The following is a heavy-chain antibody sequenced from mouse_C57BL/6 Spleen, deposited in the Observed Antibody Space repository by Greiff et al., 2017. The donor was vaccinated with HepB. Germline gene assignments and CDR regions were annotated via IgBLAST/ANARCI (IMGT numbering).Heavy chain of an antibody. D-gene: IGHD1-1*01. CDR1: GYTFTSYW. J-gene: IGHJ4*01. V-gene: IGHV1-53*01. Sequence: VQLQQPGTELVKPGASVKLSCKASGYTFTSYWMHWVKQRPGQGLEWIGNINPSNGGTNYNEKFKSKATLTVYKSSSTAYMQLSSLTSEDSAVYYCARGITTVVVYYAMDYWGQGTSVTVSS. CDR3: ARGITTVVVYYAMDY. CDR2: INPSNGGT.